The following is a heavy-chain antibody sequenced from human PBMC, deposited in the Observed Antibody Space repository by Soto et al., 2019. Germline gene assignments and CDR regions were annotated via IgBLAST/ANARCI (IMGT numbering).Heavy chain of an antibody. CDR1: GGSISSGGYY. V-gene: IGHV4-31*03. CDR2: MSNTGSS. J-gene: IGHJ4*02. CDR3: ARGGAGTKVDF. Sequence: QVQLQESGPGLVKPSQTLSLTCTVSGGSISSGGYYWSWIRQHPGGGLEWIAFMSNTGSSSYNPSPKSRVTVSVDTSSSQFSLNLMSAIAADTAIYYLARGGAGTKVDFWGQGTLVTVSS. D-gene: IGHD6-19*01.